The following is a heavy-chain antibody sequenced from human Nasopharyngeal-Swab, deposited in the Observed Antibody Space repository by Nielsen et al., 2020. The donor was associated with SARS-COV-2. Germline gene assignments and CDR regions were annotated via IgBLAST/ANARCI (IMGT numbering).Heavy chain of an antibody. CDR2: ISAYNGNT. CDR1: GYTFTSYG. J-gene: IGHJ6*02. D-gene: IGHD6-19*01. V-gene: IGHV1-18*04. CDR3: AREWLDYYYYYGMDV. Sequence: ASVQVSCKASGYTFTSYGISWVRQAPGQGLEWMGWISAYNGNTNYAQKLQGRVTMTTDTSTSTAYMELRSLRSDDTAVYYCAREWLDYYYYYGMDVWGQGTTVTVSS.